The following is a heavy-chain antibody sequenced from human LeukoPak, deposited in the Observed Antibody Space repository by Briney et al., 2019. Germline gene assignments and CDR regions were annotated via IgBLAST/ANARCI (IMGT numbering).Heavy chain of an antibody. Sequence: PSETLSLTCAVSGASFSGYFWNWIRQSPEKGLEWIGEIKYDGTTNYNPSLTSRVTMSIDKATNQFHLKVTSLTAADTAVYYCARGPDYYSDYISWFPDAFHIWGQGTLVSVSP. CDR3: ARGPDYYSDYISWFPDAFHI. CDR1: GASFSGYF. V-gene: IGHV4-34*01. J-gene: IGHJ3*02. CDR2: IKYDGTT. D-gene: IGHD4-11*01.